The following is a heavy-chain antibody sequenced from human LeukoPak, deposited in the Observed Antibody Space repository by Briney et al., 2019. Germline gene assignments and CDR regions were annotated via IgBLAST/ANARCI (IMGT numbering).Heavy chain of an antibody. CDR2: MNPNSGNT. D-gene: IGHD1-26*01. Sequence: GASVKVSCKASGYTFTSYDINWVRQATGQGLEWMGWMNPNSGNTGYAQKFQGRVTITRNTSISTAYMEVSSLRSGDTAVYYCATDWSGSQRWFDPWGQGTLVTVSS. CDR3: ATDWSGSQRWFDP. CDR1: GYTFTSYD. V-gene: IGHV1-8*02. J-gene: IGHJ5*02.